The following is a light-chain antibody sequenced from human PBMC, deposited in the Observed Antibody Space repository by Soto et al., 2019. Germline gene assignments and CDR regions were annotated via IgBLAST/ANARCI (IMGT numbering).Light chain of an antibody. CDR3: CSDVGWAPYVR. CDR1: CSDIGGYIL. CDR2: EGS. Sequence: QSALTQPASVSGSPGQSITISCTGTCSDIGGYILVSWYQQEPGKAPKLMISEGSKRPSGVSNRFSGSKSGTTASLTISGLQAQDAEHYYCCSDVGWAPYVRFGGGTKLTV. V-gene: IGLV2-23*01. J-gene: IGLJ2*01.